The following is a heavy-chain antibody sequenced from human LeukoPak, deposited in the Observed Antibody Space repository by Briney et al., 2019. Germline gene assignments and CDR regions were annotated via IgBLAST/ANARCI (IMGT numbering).Heavy chain of an antibody. J-gene: IGHJ5*02. CDR2: ITSDGSST. Sequence: GGSLRLSCAASGFTFSTYSMNWVRQAPGKGLVWVSRITSDGSSTSYADSVKGRFTISRDNAKNTVYLQMNSLRADDTAVYYCVRGLFWFDPWGQGTLVTVSS. CDR3: VRGLFWFDP. V-gene: IGHV3-74*01. CDR1: GFTFSTYS.